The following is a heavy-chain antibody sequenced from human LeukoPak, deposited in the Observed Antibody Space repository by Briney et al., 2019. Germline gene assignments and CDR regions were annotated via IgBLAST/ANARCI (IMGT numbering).Heavy chain of an antibody. CDR3: ARSGDGSSSYGPTEY. CDR2: IYSGGTT. J-gene: IGHJ4*02. V-gene: IGHV3-23*05. Sequence: PGGSLRLSCVISGFTFSTYAMSWVRQAPGRGLEWVSAIYSGGTTYYADSVKGRFTISRDNSKNTLYLQMKSLRAEDTAVYYCARSGDGSSSYGPTEYSGQGTLVTVSS. D-gene: IGHD6-13*01. CDR1: GFTFSTYA.